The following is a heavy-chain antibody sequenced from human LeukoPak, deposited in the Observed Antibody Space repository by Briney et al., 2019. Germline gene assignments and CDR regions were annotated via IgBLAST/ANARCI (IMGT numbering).Heavy chain of an antibody. CDR3: ATVPAAIYYYYYGMDV. Sequence: EASVKVSCTASGYTFTSYDINWVRQATGQGLEWMGWMNPNSGNTGYAQKFQGRVTMTRNTSISTAYMELSSLRSEDTAVYYCATVPAAIYYYYYGMDVWGQGTTVTVSS. J-gene: IGHJ6*02. CDR1: GYTFTSYD. D-gene: IGHD2-2*01. V-gene: IGHV1-8*01. CDR2: MNPNSGNT.